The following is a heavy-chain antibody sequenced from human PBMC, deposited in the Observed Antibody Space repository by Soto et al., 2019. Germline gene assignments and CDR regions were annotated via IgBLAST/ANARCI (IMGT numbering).Heavy chain of an antibody. CDR3: ARDHHGTIFGVAPPRY. V-gene: IGHV3-64*01. D-gene: IGHD3-3*01. CDR1: GFTFSSYA. CDR2: ISSNGGST. J-gene: IGHJ4*02. Sequence: PCGSLRLSCAASGFTFSSYAMHWVRQAPGKGLEYVSAISSNGGSTYYANSVKGRFTISRDNSKNTLYLQMGSLRAEDMAVYYCARDHHGTIFGVAPPRYWGQGTLVTVSS.